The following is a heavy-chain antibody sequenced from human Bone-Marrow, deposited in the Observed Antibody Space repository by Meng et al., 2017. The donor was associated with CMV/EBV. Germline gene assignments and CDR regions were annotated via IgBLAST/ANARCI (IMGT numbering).Heavy chain of an antibody. CDR2: ISGSSYAK. J-gene: IGHJ4*02. Sequence: RLSCAASGFRFGKYYMSWIRQAPGKGLEWVSYISGSSYAKYYADSVKGRFTISRDNARNSLYLEMNSLRAEDTAFYFCARDARYFDQWGQGILVTVSS. CDR3: ARDARYFDQ. CDR1: GFRFGKYY. V-gene: IGHV3-11*01.